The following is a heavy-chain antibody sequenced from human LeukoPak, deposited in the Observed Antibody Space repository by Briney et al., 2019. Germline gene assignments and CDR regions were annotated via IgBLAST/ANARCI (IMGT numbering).Heavy chain of an antibody. CDR2: ISGSGGST. D-gene: IGHD1-26*01. V-gene: IGHV3-23*01. CDR3: ARGHSGSYFYYYYGMDV. Sequence: PGRSLRLSCAASGFTFSSYAMSWVRQAPGKGLEWVSAISGSGGSTYYADSVKGRFTISRDNAKNSLYLQMNSLRAEDTAVYYCARGHSGSYFYYYYGMDVWGQGTTVTVSS. J-gene: IGHJ6*02. CDR1: GFTFSSYA.